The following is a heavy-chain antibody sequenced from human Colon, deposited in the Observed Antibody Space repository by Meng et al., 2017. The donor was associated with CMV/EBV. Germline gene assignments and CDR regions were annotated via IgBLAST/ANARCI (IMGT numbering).Heavy chain of an antibody. CDR3: ARDDSSTWHRNFDL. CDR1: GGTVSDSSYY. J-gene: IGHJ4*02. D-gene: IGHD6-13*01. Sequence: SGGTVSDSSYYWSWIRQAPGRRLEWIGYIYYSGSTNHNPSLKSRVTVSLDTTKNQVSLRLTSVTAADTAVYYCARDDSSTWHRNFDLWGQGMLVTVSS. V-gene: IGHV4-61*01. CDR2: IYYSGST.